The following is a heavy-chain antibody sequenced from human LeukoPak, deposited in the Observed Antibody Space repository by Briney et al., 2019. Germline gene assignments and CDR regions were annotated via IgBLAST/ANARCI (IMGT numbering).Heavy chain of an antibody. CDR1: GYTFTSYA. V-gene: IGHV7-4-1*02. D-gene: IGHD6-13*01. CDR3: ARTADSSSWYRFYYYGMDV. J-gene: IGHJ6*02. CDR2: INTNTGNP. Sequence: ASVKVSCKASGYTFTSYAMNWVRQAPGQGLEWMGWINTNTGNPTYAQGFTGRFVFSLDTSVSTAYLQISSLKAEDTAVYYCARTADSSSWYRFYYYGMDVWGQRTTVTVSS.